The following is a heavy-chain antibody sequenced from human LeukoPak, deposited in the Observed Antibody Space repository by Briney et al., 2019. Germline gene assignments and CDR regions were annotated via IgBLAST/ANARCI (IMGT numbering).Heavy chain of an antibody. CDR3: ARVEDSSSWYGDDALDI. Sequence: PGGSLRLSCAASGFTFRIYWMSWVRQAPGKGLEWAANIKQDGSEKNYVDSVKGRFTISRDNAKNSLYLQMNSLRAEDTAVYYCARVEDSSSWYGDDALDIWGQGTMVTVSS. CDR1: GFTFRIYW. CDR2: IKQDGSEK. D-gene: IGHD6-13*01. V-gene: IGHV3-7*01. J-gene: IGHJ3*02.